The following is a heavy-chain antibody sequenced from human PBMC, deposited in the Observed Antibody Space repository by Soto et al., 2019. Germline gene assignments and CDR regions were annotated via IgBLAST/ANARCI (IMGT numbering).Heavy chain of an antibody. CDR1: GFTFDDYA. D-gene: IGHD6-25*01. CDR3: AKGRPGYSSARYYYYYGMDV. V-gene: IGHV3-9*01. J-gene: IGHJ6*02. Sequence: GGSLRLSCAASGFTFDDYAMHWVRQAPGKGLEWVSGISWNSGSIGYADSVKGRFTISRDNAKNSLYLQMNSLRAEDTALYYCAKGRPGYSSARYYYYYGMDVWGQGTTVTVSS. CDR2: ISWNSGSI.